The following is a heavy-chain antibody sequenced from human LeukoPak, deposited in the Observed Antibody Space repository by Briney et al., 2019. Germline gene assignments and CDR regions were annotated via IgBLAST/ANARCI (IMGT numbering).Heavy chain of an antibody. Sequence: PGGSLRLSCAASGFTFSSYEMNWVRQAPGKGLEWVSYISSSGSTIYYADSVKGRFTISRDNAKNSLYLQMNSLRAEDTAVYYCARGQTGGTIVGASDYWGQGTLVTVSS. CDR2: ISSSGSTI. CDR1: GFTFSSYE. V-gene: IGHV3-48*03. J-gene: IGHJ4*02. CDR3: ARGQTGGTIVGASDY. D-gene: IGHD1-26*01.